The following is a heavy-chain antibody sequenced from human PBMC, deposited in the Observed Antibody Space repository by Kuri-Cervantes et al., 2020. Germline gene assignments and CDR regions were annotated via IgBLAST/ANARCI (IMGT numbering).Heavy chain of an antibody. CDR2: MNPNSGNT. J-gene: IGHJ4*02. CDR1: GYTFTSYD. D-gene: IGHD3-22*01. Sequence: AALKVSCKASGYTFTSYDINWVRQATGQGLEWMGWMNPNSGNTGYAQKFQGRVTMTRNTSISTAYMELSSLRSEDTAVYYCAKDCGYDSSGYLCSWGQGTLVTVSS. V-gene: IGHV1-8*01. CDR3: AKDCGYDSSGYLCS.